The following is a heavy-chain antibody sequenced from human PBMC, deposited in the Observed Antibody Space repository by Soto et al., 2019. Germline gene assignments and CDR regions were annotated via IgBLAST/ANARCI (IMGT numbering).Heavy chain of an antibody. D-gene: IGHD3-9*01. CDR1: GYTFTSYG. CDR3: ARPVNYDILTGYSAPPLYFDY. CDR2: ISAYNGNT. Sequence: ASVKVSCKASGYTFTSYGISWVRQAPGQGLEWMGWISAYNGNTNYAQKLQGRVTMTTDTSTSTAYMELRSLRSDDTAVCYCARPVNYDILTGYSAPPLYFDYWGQGTLVTVSS. V-gene: IGHV1-18*01. J-gene: IGHJ4*02.